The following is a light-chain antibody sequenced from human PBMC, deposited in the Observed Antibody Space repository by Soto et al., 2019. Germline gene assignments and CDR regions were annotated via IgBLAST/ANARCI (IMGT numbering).Light chain of an antibody. J-gene: IGLJ3*02. CDR3: CSYAGSRV. CDR2: EGS. Sequence: QSALTQPASVSGSPGRSIIISCTGTSSDVGSYNLVSWYQQHPGKAPKLMIYEGSKRPSGVSNRFSGSKSGNTASLTISGLQAEDEADYYCCSYAGSRVFGGGTKLTVL. V-gene: IGLV2-23*01. CDR1: SSDVGSYNL.